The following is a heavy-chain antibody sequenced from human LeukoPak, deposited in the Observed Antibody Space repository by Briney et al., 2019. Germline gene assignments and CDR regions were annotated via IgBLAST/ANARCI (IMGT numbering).Heavy chain of an antibody. CDR3: ARAPSEIGGYYPEYFRH. D-gene: IGHD3-22*01. CDR1: GFTFSSYW. J-gene: IGHJ1*01. Sequence: QTGGSLRLSCTASGFTFSSYWMHWVRQAPGKGLVWVSRIKGDGNTNYADSVKGRFTISRDNAKNTVSLQMNSLRAEDTGVYYCARAPSEIGGYYPEYFRHWGQGTLVTVSS. CDR2: IKGDGNT. V-gene: IGHV3-74*01.